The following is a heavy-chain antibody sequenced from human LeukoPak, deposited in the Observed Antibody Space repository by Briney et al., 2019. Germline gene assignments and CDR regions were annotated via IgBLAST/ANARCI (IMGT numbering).Heavy chain of an antibody. J-gene: IGHJ4*02. Sequence: GGSLRLSCAASGFTFSSYGMHWVRQAPGKGLEWVAVISYDGSNKYYADSVKGRFTISRDNSKNTLYLQMNSLRAEDTAVYYCEKEPSPPDYWGQGTLVTVSS. CDR2: ISYDGSNK. CDR3: EKEPSPPDY. CDR1: GFTFSSYG. V-gene: IGHV3-30*18.